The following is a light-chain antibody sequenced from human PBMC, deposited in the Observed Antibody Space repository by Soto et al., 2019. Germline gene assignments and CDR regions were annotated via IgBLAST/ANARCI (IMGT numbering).Light chain of an antibody. V-gene: IGKV3-11*01. CDR3: HQRQSWPRT. CDR2: YAS. CDR1: QSVSSY. J-gene: IGKJ1*01. Sequence: EILFTQSPATLSLSPGERATLSCRASQSVSSYLAWYQQKPGQSPRLLIYYASIRAAGIPARFSASGTGTDFTLTISDVQPEDFAVYYCHQRQSWPRTFGQGTKVDIK.